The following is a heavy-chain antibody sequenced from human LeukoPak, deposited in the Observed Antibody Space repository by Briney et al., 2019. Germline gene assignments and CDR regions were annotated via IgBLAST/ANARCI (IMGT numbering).Heavy chain of an antibody. J-gene: IGHJ5*02. D-gene: IGHD2-2*01. CDR1: GGTFSSYA. V-gene: IGHV1-69*13. CDR2: IIPIFGTA. Sequence: SVKVSCKASGGTFSSYAISWVRQAPGQGLEWMGGIIPIFGTANYAQKFQGRVTITADESTSTAYMELSSLRSEDTAVYYCASVVVPAATGGGGFDPWGQGTLVTVSS. CDR3: ASVVVPAATGGGGFDP.